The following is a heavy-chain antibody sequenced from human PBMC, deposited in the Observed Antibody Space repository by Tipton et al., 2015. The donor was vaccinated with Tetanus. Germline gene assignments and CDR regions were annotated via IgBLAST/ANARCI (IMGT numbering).Heavy chain of an antibody. V-gene: IGHV4-31*03. CDR3: ARERRRFFPYYDAIR. Sequence: TLSLTCTVSGGSISSGGYYWSWIRQHPGKGLEWIGYIYYSGSTYYNPSLKSRVTISVDTSKNQFSLKLSSVTAADTAVYYCARERRRFFPYYDAIRWGQGTLVTVSS. J-gene: IGHJ4*02. CDR2: IYYSGST. CDR1: GGSISSGGYY. D-gene: IGHD3-22*01.